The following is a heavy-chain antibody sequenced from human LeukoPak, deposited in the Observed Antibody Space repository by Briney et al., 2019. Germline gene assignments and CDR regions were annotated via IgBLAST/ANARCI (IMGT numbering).Heavy chain of an antibody. CDR3: ARHSGYSGYSSGWYYFDY. CDR2: IYYSGST. J-gene: IGHJ4*02. CDR1: GGSISSYY. Sequence: SETLSLTCTVSGGSISSYYWSWIRQPPGKGLEWIGYIYYSGSTNYNPSLKSRVTISVDTSKNQFSLKLGSATAADTAVYYCARHSGYSGYSSGWYYFDYWGQGTLVTVSS. V-gene: IGHV4-59*08. D-gene: IGHD6-19*01.